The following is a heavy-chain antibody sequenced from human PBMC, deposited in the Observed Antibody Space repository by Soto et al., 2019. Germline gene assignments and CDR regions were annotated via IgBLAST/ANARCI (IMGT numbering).Heavy chain of an antibody. Sequence: QITLKESGPTLVKPTQSLTLTCTVSGFSLSGDGGGVGWIRQPPGKALEWLPPIFWGDDRRYSPSRKTRLTIPKDTPKNQVVLTMTNMDPVDTATYYCAHAFGGTSWPNDAFDIWGQGTVVTVSS. CDR3: AHAFGGTSWPNDAFDI. D-gene: IGHD3-3*02. CDR2: IFWGDDR. CDR1: GFSLSGDGGG. V-gene: IGHV2-5*02. J-gene: IGHJ3*02.